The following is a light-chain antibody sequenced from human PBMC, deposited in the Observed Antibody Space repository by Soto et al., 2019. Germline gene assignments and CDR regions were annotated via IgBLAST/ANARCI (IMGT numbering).Light chain of an antibody. V-gene: IGLV1-44*01. CDR2: SKD. CDR3: AAWDDSLNGVV. J-gene: IGLJ2*01. CDR1: SSNMGSNI. Sequence: QPVLTQPPSASGTPGQRVTICCSGSSSNMGSNIVNWYQQLPGAAPKLLIYSKDQRPSGVPDRFSGSKSGTSASLAISGLQSEDEADYYCAAWDDSLNGVVFGGGTKLTVL.